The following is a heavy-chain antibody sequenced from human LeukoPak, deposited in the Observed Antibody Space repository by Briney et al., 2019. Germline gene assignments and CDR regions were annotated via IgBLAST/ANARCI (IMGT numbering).Heavy chain of an antibody. CDR1: GGSISSYY. J-gene: IGHJ4*02. D-gene: IGHD3-16*01. Sequence: PSETLSLTCTVSGGSISSYYRSWIRQPPGKGLEWIGYIYYSGSTNYNPSLKGRVTISVDTSKNQFSLKLSSVTAADSAVYYCARSRGGELLFDYWGQGTLVTVSS. CDR3: ARSRGGELLFDY. V-gene: IGHV4-59*01. CDR2: IYYSGST.